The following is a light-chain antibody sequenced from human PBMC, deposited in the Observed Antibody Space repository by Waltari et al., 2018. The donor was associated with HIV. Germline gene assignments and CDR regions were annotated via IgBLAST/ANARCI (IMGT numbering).Light chain of an antibody. Sequence: QSVLTQPTSASGTPGQKITIPCSGNISNIGSNSVNWYHQFSGAAPKLLIFSNNQHPSGVPARFSGSKSGSAASLAISGLHSDDEAIYHCATWDDTLSGPVFGGGTKLTVL. CDR1: ISNIGSNS. V-gene: IGLV1-44*01. J-gene: IGLJ3*02. CDR3: ATWDDTLSGPV. CDR2: SNN.